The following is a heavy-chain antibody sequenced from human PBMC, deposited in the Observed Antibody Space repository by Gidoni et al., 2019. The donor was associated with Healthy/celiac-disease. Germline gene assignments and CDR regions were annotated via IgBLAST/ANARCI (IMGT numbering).Heavy chain of an antibody. V-gene: IGHV1-18*01. CDR1: GYTFTSSG. CDR2: VSAYNGNT. CDR3: AREGAVGAEYYYDSSGYYSYYFDY. J-gene: IGHJ4*02. D-gene: IGHD3-22*01. Sequence: QVQLVQSGAEVKKPGASVKVSCTAYGYTFTSSGISWVRQAPGQGLEWMGWVSAYNGNTNYAQKLQGRVTMTTDTSTSTAYMELRSLRSDDTAVYYCAREGAVGAEYYYDSSGYYSYYFDYWGQGTLVTVSS.